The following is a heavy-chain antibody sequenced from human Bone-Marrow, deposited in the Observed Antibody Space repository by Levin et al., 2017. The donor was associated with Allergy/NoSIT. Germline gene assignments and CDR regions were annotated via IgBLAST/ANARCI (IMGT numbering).Heavy chain of an antibody. D-gene: IGHD3-9*01. CDR3: AKSPTLTGYYEWFDP. J-gene: IGHJ5*02. V-gene: IGHV3-48*04. CDR1: GFTFSSYG. Sequence: LSLTCDASGFTFSSYGIIWVRQAPGKGLEWVSYIGGDNYTKYYADSVKGRFTISRDNSNNTLFLQMDSLSAEDTAIYYCAKSPTLTGYYEWFDPWGQGTLVTVSS. CDR2: IGGDNYTK.